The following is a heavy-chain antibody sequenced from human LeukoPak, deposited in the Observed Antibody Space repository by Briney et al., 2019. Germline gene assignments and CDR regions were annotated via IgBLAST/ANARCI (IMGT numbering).Heavy chain of an antibody. J-gene: IGHJ4*02. V-gene: IGHV1-24*01. CDR2: FNPEDAET. D-gene: IGHD4-17*01. CDR3: ATEIVGYGDVHYFDS. Sequence: ASVKVSCKVSGYTLTEISMHWVRQAPGQGLEWMGGFNPEDAETIYARSFQGRLTVTDDTSTDTAYLELSSLRSEDTAMYYCATEIVGYGDVHYFDSWGQGTLVTVSS. CDR1: GYTLTEIS.